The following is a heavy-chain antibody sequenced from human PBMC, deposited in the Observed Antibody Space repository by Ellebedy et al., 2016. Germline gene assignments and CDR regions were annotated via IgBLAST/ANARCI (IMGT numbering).Heavy chain of an antibody. D-gene: IGHD3-9*01. CDR3: ARAGIYDILTGYRLGGNWFDP. V-gene: IGHV1-18*01. CDR2: ISAYNGNT. CDR1: GYTFTSYG. J-gene: IGHJ5*02. Sequence: ASVKVSXKASGYTFTSYGISWVRQAPGQGLEWMGWISAYNGNTNYAQKLQGRVTMTTDTSTSTAYMELRSLRSDDTAVYYCARAGIYDILTGYRLGGNWFDPWGQGTLVTVSS.